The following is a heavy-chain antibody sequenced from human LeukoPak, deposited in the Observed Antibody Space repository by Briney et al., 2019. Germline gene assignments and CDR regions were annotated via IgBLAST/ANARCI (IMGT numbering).Heavy chain of an antibody. V-gene: IGHV3-30*18. CDR3: AKDRGYGEHEPFES. CDR1: GFTFSDYA. D-gene: IGHD4/OR15-4a*01. J-gene: IGHJ4*02. Sequence: GGSLRLSCVGSGFTFSDYAIHWVRQAAGKGLEWVAVSAHDEVGKQFADSVKGRFTLSRDNSRDSVHLQMNRLRDEDTAVYYCAKDRGYGEHEPFESWGQGSLVTVSS. CDR2: SAHDEVGK.